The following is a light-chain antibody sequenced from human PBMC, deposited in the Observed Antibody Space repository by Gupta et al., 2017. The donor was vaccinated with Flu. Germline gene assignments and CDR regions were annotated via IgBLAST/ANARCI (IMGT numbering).Light chain of an antibody. CDR1: SSNIGSNY. CDR3: EAWEDSRSGNWV. J-gene: IGLJ3*02. V-gene: IGLV1-47*01. Sequence: QSVLTQPPSASGTPGQRVTISCSGSSSNIGSNYVYWYQQLPGTAPKLLIYRNNQRPSGAPARFSGSNSGTSAALAISGLRAEEEADYYCEAWEDSRSGNWVFGGGTKLTVL. CDR2: RNN.